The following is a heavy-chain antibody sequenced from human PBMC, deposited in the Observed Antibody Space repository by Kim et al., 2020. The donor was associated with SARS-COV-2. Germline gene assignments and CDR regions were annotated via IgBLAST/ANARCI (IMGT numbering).Heavy chain of an antibody. Sequence: SETLSLTCTVSGGSISSYYWSWIRQPPGKGLEWIGYIYYSGSPNYNPSLKSRVTIPVDTSNNQFSLKLSSVTAADTAVYYCARHGGITIFGGVIPYYYPMDVWGQGATVTVSS. J-gene: IGHJ6*02. CDR2: IYYSGSP. CDR1: GGSISSYY. D-gene: IGHD3-3*01. CDR3: ARHGGITIFGGVIPYYYPMDV. V-gene: IGHV4-59*08.